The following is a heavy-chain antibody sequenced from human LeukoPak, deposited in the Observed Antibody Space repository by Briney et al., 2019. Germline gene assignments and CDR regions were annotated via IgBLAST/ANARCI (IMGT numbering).Heavy chain of an antibody. Sequence: GESLKISCKGSGYNFTSYWISWVRQLPGKGLEWMGRIDPSDSYTNYRPSFQGHVTISADKSINTAYLQWSSLKASDTAMYYCARHIGYCSGGSCYDSLSIGYWGQGTLGTVSS. D-gene: IGHD2-15*01. CDR1: GYNFTSYW. CDR3: ARHIGYCSGGSCYDSLSIGY. J-gene: IGHJ4*02. CDR2: IDPSDSYT. V-gene: IGHV5-10-1*01.